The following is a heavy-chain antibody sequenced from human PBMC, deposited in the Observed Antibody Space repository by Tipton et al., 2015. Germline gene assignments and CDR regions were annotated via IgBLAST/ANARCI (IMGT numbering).Heavy chain of an antibody. V-gene: IGHV3-11*01. J-gene: IGHJ2*01. CDR2: ISSSGSTM. D-gene: IGHD2-2*03. Sequence: QVQLVQSGGGLIQPGGSLRLSCAASGFTFSDYYMSWIRQAPGKGLEWVSYISSSGSTMYYADSVKGLFTISRDNAKNSLFLQMNSLRAEDTAVYYCARARESLGYCPPYLWGRGTLVTVSS. CDR3: ARARESLGYCPPYL. CDR1: GFTFSDYY.